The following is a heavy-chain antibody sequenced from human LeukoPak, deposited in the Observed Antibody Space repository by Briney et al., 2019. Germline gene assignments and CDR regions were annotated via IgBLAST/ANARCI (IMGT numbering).Heavy chain of an antibody. J-gene: IGHJ6*02. Sequence: GGSLRLSCAASGFTFSDYYMNWVRQAPGKGPEWVSLIKGSGDSTYYADSVRGRFTISRDNSKNTLYLQMNSLRGEDTAVYYCAKGEVVPAAIYGMDVWGQGTTVTVS. V-gene: IGHV3-23*01. D-gene: IGHD2-2*02. CDR2: IKGSGDST. CDR1: GFTFSDYY. CDR3: AKGEVVPAAIYGMDV.